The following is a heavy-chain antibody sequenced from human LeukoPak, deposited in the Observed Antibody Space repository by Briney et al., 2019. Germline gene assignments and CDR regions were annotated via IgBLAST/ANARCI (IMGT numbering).Heavy chain of an antibody. CDR2: ISGSGDST. J-gene: IGHJ4*02. V-gene: IGHV3-23*01. CDR3: TKSVRSIWWGGAYYFDY. D-gene: IGHD6-13*01. CDR1: GFTFRSYA. Sequence: PGGSLRLSCAASGFTFRSYAVSWVRQAPGKGLEWVSVISGSGDSTDYADSVKGRFSISRDNSKNTLYLQMNSLRAEDTAVYYCTKSVRSIWWGGAYYFDYWGQGALVTVSS.